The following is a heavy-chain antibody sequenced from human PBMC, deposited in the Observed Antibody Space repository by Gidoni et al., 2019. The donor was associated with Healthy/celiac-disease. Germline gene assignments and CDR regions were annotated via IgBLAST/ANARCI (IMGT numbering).Heavy chain of an antibody. D-gene: IGHD3-16*01. CDR1: GFTFSSYG. J-gene: IGHJ4*02. CDR2: IWYDGSNK. CDR3: AREGPQGGFDY. Sequence: QVQLVESGGGVVQPGRSLRLSCAASGFTFSSYGMHWVRQAPGKGLEWVAVIWYDGSNKYYADSVKGRFTISRDNSKNTLYLQMNSLRAEDTAVYYCAREGPQGGFDYWGQGTLVTVSS. V-gene: IGHV3-33*01.